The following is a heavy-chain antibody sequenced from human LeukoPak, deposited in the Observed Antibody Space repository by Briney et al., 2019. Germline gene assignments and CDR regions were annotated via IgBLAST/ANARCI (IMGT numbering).Heavy chain of an antibody. Sequence: GVSLRRSCAASGFTFSSYAMSGVRQAPGKGLEWVSTISGSGVSTYYTDSVKGRFTISRDNSKNTLYLQMNSLRAGDTALYYCARGPGLYLFDYWGQGTLVTVSS. V-gene: IGHV3-23*01. CDR3: ARGPGLYLFDY. J-gene: IGHJ4*02. D-gene: IGHD2-2*01. CDR2: ISGSGVST. CDR1: GFTFSSYA.